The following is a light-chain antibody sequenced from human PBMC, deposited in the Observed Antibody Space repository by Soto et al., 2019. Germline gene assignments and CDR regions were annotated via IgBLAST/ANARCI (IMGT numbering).Light chain of an antibody. CDR3: SSHAGSINVA. CDR2: EVS. CDR1: SSDVGGYNY. V-gene: IGLV2-8*01. J-gene: IGLJ2*01. Sequence: QSALTQPPSASGSPGQSVTISCTGTSSDVGGYNYVSWYQQHPDKAPKLMIYEVSKRPPGVPDRFSGSKSGNTASLTVSGLRAEDEADYYCSSHAGSINVAFGGGTKVTVL.